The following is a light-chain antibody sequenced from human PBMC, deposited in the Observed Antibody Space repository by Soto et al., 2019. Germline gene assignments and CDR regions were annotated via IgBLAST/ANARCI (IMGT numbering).Light chain of an antibody. J-gene: IGKJ1*01. CDR2: EVS. V-gene: IGKV2D-30*01. CDR3: MQGTHWLGT. CDR1: HSLVYNDGNTY. Sequence: DDVMTQSPLSLPVTLGQPASISCRSSHSLVYNDGNTYLDWLQQRPGQSPRRVIYEVSNWDSGVPDRFSGSEAGSDFTLKISRVEAEDVGVYYCMQGTHWLGTFGQGTKVEIK.